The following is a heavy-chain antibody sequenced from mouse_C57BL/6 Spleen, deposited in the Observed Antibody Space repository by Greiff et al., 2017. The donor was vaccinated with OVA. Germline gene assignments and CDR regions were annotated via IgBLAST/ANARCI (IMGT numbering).Heavy chain of an antibody. CDR2: IYPGDGDT. V-gene: IGHV1-80*01. CDR3: ARSGLRPYFDY. Sequence: VQLQESGAELVKPGASVKISCKASGYAFSSYWMNWVKQRPGKGLEWIGQIYPGDGDTNYNGKFKGKATLTADKSSSTAYMQLSSLTSEDSAVYFCARSGLRPYFDYWGQGTTLTVSS. J-gene: IGHJ2*01. D-gene: IGHD1-1*01. CDR1: GYAFSSYW.